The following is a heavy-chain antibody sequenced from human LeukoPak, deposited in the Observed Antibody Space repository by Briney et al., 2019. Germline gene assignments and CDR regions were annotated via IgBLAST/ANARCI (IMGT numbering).Heavy chain of an antibody. CDR1: GYTFTSYD. CDR3: ASRLGATGSIDY. Sequence: VASVKVSCKASGYTFTSYDINWVRQATGQGLEWMGWMNPNSGNTGYAQKFQGRVTMTRNTSISTAYMELSSLRSEDTAVYYCASRLGATGSIDYWGQGTLVTVSS. D-gene: IGHD1-26*01. CDR2: MNPNSGNT. J-gene: IGHJ4*02. V-gene: IGHV1-8*01.